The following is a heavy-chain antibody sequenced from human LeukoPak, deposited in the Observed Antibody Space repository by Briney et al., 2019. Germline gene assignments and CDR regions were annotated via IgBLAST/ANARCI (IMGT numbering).Heavy chain of an antibody. CDR2: INSDGSST. V-gene: IGHV3-74*01. D-gene: IGHD2-21*01. Sequence: GGSLRLSCAASGFTFSSYWMHWVRQAPGKGLVWVSRINSDGSSTSYADSVKGRFTISRDNAKNTLYLQMNSLRAEDTAVYYCARWTYSHAFDIWGQGTMVTVSS. CDR1: GFTFSSYW. J-gene: IGHJ3*02. CDR3: ARWTYSHAFDI.